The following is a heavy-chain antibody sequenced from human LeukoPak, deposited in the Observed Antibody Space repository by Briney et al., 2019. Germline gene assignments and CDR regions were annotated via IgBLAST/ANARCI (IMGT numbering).Heavy chain of an antibody. Sequence: GGSLRLSCAASGFTFSSYGMSWVRQAPGKGLEWVSAISGSGGSTYYADSVKGRFTISRDNSKNTLYLQMNSLRAEDTAVYYCAKGGVRGIIGEFFDYWGQGTLVTVSS. CDR3: AKGGVRGIIGEFFDY. J-gene: IGHJ4*02. CDR2: ISGSGGST. CDR1: GFTFSSYG. V-gene: IGHV3-23*01. D-gene: IGHD3-10*01.